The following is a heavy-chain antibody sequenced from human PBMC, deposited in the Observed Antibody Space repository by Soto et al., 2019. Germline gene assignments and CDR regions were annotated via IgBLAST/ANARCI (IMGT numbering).Heavy chain of an antibody. D-gene: IGHD3-16*01. CDR1: AGSISNFY. V-gene: IGHV4-59*01. CDR3: ASAPIVLSRSYFDS. J-gene: IGHJ4*02. Sequence: PSETLSLTCTVSAGSISNFYWSWIRQPPGKGLEWIGYISYSGNTNYNPSLKSRVSISGDTSKNQLSLNLTSWTAGDTAVHYRASAPIVLSRSYFDSWGQGTPVTFSS. CDR2: ISYSGNT.